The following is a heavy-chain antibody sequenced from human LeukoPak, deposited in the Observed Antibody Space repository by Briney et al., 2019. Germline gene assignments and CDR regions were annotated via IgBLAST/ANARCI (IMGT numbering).Heavy chain of an antibody. CDR1: GYSISSGYY. J-gene: IGHJ3*02. V-gene: IGHV4-38-2*02. D-gene: IGHD3-16*02. Sequence: SETLSLTCTVSGYSISSGYYWGWIRQPPGKGLEWIGSIYHSGSTYYNPSLKSRVTISVDTSKNQFSLKLSSVTAADTAVYYCARDGYYDYVWGTYRSTDAFDIWGQGTMVTVSS. CDR2: IYHSGST. CDR3: ARDGYYDYVWGTYRSTDAFDI.